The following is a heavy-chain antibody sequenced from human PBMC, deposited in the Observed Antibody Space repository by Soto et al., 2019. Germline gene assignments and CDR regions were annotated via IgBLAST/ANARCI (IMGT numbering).Heavy chain of an antibody. CDR3: ADDPYTSAAGPNCFDY. D-gene: IGHD6-25*01. J-gene: IGHJ4*01. CDR1: GGTFNDQG. Sequence: XGSLILSCVASGGTFNDQGVHWVRQAPGKGLEWFSTISSDGSKTFYADSVRGPFTISRNNTKNTVYLQMTSLMTEDTAVYYCADDPYTSAAGPNCFDYWGQGTLVTVSS. CDR2: ISSDGSKT. V-gene: IGHV3-30*18.